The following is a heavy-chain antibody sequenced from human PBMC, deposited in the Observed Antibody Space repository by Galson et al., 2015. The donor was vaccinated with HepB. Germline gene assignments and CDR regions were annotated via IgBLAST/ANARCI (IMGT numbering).Heavy chain of an antibody. Sequence: SLRLSCAASGFTFSDYYMSWIRQAPGKGLEWVSYISSSGSTIYYADSVKGRFTISRDNAKNSLYLQMNSLRAEDTAVYYCARERHSSFRHFDYWGQGTLVTVSS. CDR1: GFTFSDYY. J-gene: IGHJ4*02. CDR2: ISSSGSTI. CDR3: ARERHSSFRHFDY. D-gene: IGHD6-6*01. V-gene: IGHV3-11*01.